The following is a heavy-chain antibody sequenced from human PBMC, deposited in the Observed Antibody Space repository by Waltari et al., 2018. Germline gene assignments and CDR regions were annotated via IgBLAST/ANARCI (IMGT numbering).Heavy chain of an antibody. D-gene: IGHD3-10*01. V-gene: IGHV3-30*19. CDR1: GFSLGPYG. CDR2: IFFGGGDS. Sequence: QVQLVESGGGVVQPGMSLRLSRAASGFSLGPYGMHWVRQAPGKGLEWVALIFFGGGDSFYADSVRGRFTISRDNSKNTLYLDINSLRLDDTAIYYCAKDAFGNTYLDHWGQGTLVTVSS. J-gene: IGHJ4*02. CDR3: AKDAFGNTYLDH.